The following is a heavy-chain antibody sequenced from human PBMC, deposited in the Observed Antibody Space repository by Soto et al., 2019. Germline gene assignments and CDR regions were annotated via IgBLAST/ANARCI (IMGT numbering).Heavy chain of an antibody. Sequence: ASVKVSCKASGYTFTSYDINWVRQATGQGLEWMGWMNPNSGNTGYAQKFQGRVTMTTNTSTSTAYMELRSLRAEDTAVYYCARDLYSSGGPGPPPFDPWGQGTLVTVSS. D-gene: IGHD6-19*01. J-gene: IGHJ5*02. CDR1: GYTFTSYD. CDR2: MNPNSGNT. CDR3: ARDLYSSGGPGPPPFDP. V-gene: IGHV1-8*01.